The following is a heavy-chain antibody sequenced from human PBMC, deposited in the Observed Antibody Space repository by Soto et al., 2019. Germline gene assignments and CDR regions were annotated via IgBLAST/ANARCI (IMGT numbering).Heavy chain of an antibody. CDR3: ASLVSGGYDSYYYYYGMDV. CDR2: IIPIFGTA. J-gene: IGHJ6*02. CDR1: GGTFSSYA. Sequence: ASVKVSCKASGGTFSSYAISWVRQAPGQGLEWMGGIIPIFGTANYAQKFQGRVTITADESTSTAYMELSSLRSEDTAVYYCASLVSGGYDSYYYYYGMDVWGQGTTVTVSS. V-gene: IGHV1-69*13. D-gene: IGHD5-12*01.